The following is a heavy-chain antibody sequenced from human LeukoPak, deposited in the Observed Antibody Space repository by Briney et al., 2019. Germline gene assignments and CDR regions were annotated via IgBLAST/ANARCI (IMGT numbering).Heavy chain of an antibody. CDR3: ARGPTVFYFDY. V-gene: IGHV4-59*01. CDR2: IYYSGST. J-gene: IGHJ4*02. CDR1: GGSISSYY. D-gene: IGHD4-17*01. Sequence: PSETLSLTCTVSGGSISSYYWSWIRQPPGKGLEWIGYIYYSGSTNYNPSLKSRGTISVDTSKNQFSLKLSSVTAADTAVYYCARGPTVFYFDYWGQGTLATVSS.